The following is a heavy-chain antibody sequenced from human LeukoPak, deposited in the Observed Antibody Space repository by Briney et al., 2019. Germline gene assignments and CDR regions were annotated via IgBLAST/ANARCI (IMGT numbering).Heavy chain of an antibody. Sequence: GGSLRLSCAASGFTFSSYSMNWVRQAPGKGLELVSSISSSSSYIYYADSVKGRFTISRDNAKNSLYLQMNSLRAEDTAVYYCALPRDRWQTVPPDYWGQGTLVTVSS. CDR2: ISSSSSYI. V-gene: IGHV3-21*01. D-gene: IGHD4-23*01. J-gene: IGHJ4*02. CDR1: GFTFSSYS. CDR3: ALPRDRWQTVPPDY.